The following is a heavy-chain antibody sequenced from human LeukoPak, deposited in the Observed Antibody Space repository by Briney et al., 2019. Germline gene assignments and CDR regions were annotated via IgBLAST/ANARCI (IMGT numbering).Heavy chain of an antibody. CDR3: ARDHLRITWSTYYNALDV. J-gene: IGHJ6*02. V-gene: IGHV1-18*01. Sequence: ASVKVSCKASGYLFTSYVINCVRQAAGHRLEWMGGISAYKANTDYAQKLQGRVKMTTATSTSTAYMELWKLTSEATAVYCCARDHLRITWSTYYNALDVWGRGTTVTVSS. D-gene: IGHD2-8*02. CDR1: GYLFTSYV. CDR2: ISAYKANT.